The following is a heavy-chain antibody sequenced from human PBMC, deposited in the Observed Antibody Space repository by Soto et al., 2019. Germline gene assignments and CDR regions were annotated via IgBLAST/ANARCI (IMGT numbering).Heavy chain of an antibody. Sequence: SETLSLTCAVYGGSFSGYYWSWIRQPPGKGLEWIGEINHSGSTNYNPSLKSRVTISVDTSKNQFSLKRSSATAADTAVYYCARGYWMVELVGDTEYFQHWGQGTLVTVSS. D-gene: IGHD1-26*01. CDR3: ARGYWMVELVGDTEYFQH. CDR1: GGSFSGYY. J-gene: IGHJ1*01. CDR2: INHSGST. V-gene: IGHV4-34*01.